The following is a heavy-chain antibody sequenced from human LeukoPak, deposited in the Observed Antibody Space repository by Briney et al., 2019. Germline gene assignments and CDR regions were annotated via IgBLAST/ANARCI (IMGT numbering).Heavy chain of an antibody. CDR2: ISAYNGNT. CDR3: ARDLYYGSGSYYNDY. V-gene: IGHV1-18*01. Sequence: ASVKVSCKASGYTFTSYGISWVRQAPGQGLEWMGWISAYNGNTNYAQKLQGRVTITADESTSTAYMELSSLRSEDTAVYYCARDLYYGSGSYYNDYWGQGTLVTVSS. D-gene: IGHD3-10*01. CDR1: GYTFTSYG. J-gene: IGHJ4*02.